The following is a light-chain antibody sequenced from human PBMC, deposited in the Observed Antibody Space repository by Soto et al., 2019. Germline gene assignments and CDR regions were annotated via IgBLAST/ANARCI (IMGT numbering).Light chain of an antibody. J-gene: IGKJ1*01. CDR1: QSVSSSY. CDR3: QQQRT. CDR2: GAS. V-gene: IGKV3-20*01. Sequence: EIVMTQSPGTLSLSPGERATLSCRANQSVSSSYLAWYQQKPGQAPRLLIYGASSRATGIPDRFSGSGSGTDFTLTISRLEPEDFAVYYCQQQRTFGQGTKVDIK.